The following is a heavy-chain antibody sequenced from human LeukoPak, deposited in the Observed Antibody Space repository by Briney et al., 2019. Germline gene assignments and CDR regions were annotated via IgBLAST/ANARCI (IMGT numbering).Heavy chain of an antibody. CDR1: GGSISSGGYY. Sequence: SQTLSLTCTVSGGSISSGGYYWSWIRQHSGRGLEWIGYIYDSGSTYYNPSLKSRVTISVDRSKNQFSLKLSSVTAADTAVYYCARGNYDILTGYYRTSIRFDPWGQGTLVTVSS. D-gene: IGHD3-9*01. CDR2: IYDSGST. V-gene: IGHV4-31*03. CDR3: ARGNYDILTGYYRTSIRFDP. J-gene: IGHJ5*02.